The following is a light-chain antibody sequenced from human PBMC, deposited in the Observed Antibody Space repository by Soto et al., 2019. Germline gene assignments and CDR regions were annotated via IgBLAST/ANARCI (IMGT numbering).Light chain of an antibody. V-gene: IGKV3-11*01. J-gene: IGKJ1*01. CDR3: QQRSIWPWT. Sequence: EIVLTQSPATLSLSPGERATLSCWASQSVSNYFVWYQQKPGQAPRLLIYDAYKRATGIPARFSGSGSGTDFTLTISSLEPEDFAVYYCQQRSIWPWTFGQGTKVDIK. CDR1: QSVSNY. CDR2: DAY.